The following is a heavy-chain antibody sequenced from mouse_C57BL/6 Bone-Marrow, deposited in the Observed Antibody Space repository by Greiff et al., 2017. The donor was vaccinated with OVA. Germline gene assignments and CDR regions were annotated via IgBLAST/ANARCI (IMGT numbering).Heavy chain of an antibody. CDR3: AGTYYGNYTLFAY. J-gene: IGHJ3*01. V-gene: IGHV1-64*01. CDR1: GYTFTSYW. Sequence: QVQLQQPGAELVKPGASVKLSCKASGYTFTSYWMHWVKQRPGQGLEWIGMIHPNSGSTNYNEKFKSKATLTVDKSSSTAYMQLSSLTSEDSAVYYWAGTYYGNYTLFAYWGQGTLVTVSA. D-gene: IGHD2-10*01. CDR2: IHPNSGST.